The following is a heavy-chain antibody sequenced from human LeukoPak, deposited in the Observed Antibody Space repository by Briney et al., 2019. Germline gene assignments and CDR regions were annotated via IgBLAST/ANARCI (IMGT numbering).Heavy chain of an antibody. Sequence: PSETLSLTCTVSGGSISSYYWSWIRQPPGKGLEWIGYIYYSGSTNYNPSLKSRVTISVDTSKNQFSLKLSSVTAADTAVYYCARHPPYYYDSSGYYTDYWGQGTLVTVSS. CDR3: ARHPPYYYDSSGYYTDY. CDR1: GGSISSYY. D-gene: IGHD3-22*01. CDR2: IYYSGST. J-gene: IGHJ4*02. V-gene: IGHV4-59*08.